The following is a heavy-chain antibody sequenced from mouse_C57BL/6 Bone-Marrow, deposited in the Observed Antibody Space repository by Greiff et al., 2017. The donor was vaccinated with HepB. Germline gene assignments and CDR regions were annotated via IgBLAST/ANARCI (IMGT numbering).Heavy chain of an antibody. CDR3: ARLQLRYYYAMDY. J-gene: IGHJ4*01. Sequence: EVQLQQSGPELVKPGASVKMSCKASGYTFTDYNMHWVKQSHGKSLEWIGYINPNNGGTSYNQKFKGKATLTVNKSSSTAYMELRSLTSEDSAVYYCARLQLRYYYAMDYWGQGTSVTVSS. D-gene: IGHD3-2*02. CDR2: INPNNGGT. V-gene: IGHV1-22*01. CDR1: GYTFTDYN.